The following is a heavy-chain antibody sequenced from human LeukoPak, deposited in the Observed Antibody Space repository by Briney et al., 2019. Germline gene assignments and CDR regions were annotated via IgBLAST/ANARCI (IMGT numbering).Heavy chain of an antibody. CDR3: ARDDMSRDGYNYHLDY. CDR2: IYYSGST. D-gene: IGHD5-24*01. J-gene: IGHJ4*02. CDR1: GGSISSYY. V-gene: IGHV4-59*01. Sequence: PSETLSLTCTVSGGSISSYYWSWIRQLPGKGLEWIGYIYYSGSTNYNPSLKSRVTISVDTSKNQFSLKLSSVTAADTAVYYCARDDMSRDGYNYHLDYWGQGTLVTVSS.